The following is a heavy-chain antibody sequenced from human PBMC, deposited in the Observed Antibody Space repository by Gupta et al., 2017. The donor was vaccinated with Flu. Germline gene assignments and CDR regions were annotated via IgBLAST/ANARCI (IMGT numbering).Heavy chain of an antibody. CDR2: INSDGSST. Sequence: KGLVWVSRINSDGSSTSYADSVKGRFTISRDNAKNTLYLQMNSLRAEDTAVYYCARVGTYAPPPVGATGPDYWGQGTLVTVFS. V-gene: IGHV3-74*01. CDR3: ARVGTYAPPPVGATGPDY. D-gene: IGHD1-26*01. J-gene: IGHJ4*02.